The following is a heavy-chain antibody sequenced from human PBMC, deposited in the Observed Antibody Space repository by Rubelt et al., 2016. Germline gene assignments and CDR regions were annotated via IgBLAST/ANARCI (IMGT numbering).Heavy chain of an antibody. CDR3: VKDSWQQLVY. V-gene: IGHV3-23*01. D-gene: IGHD6-13*01. Sequence: GKGLEWVSAISGSGGSTYYADSVKGRFTISRDNSKNTLYLQMNSLRAEDTAVYYCVKDSWQQLVYWGQGTLVTVSS. J-gene: IGHJ4*02. CDR2: ISGSGGST.